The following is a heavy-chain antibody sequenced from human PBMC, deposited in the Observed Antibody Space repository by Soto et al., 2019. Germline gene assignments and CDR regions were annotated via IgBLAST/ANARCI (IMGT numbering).Heavy chain of an antibody. CDR1: GFTFSSYS. J-gene: IGHJ3*02. V-gene: IGHV3-21*01. CDR3: ARDEVYCSGGSCYALGAFDI. D-gene: IGHD2-15*01. CDR2: ISSSSSYI. Sequence: EVQLVESGGGLVNPGGSLRLSCAASGFTFSSYSMNWVRQAPGKGLEWVSSISSSSSYIYYADSVKGRFTISRDNAKNSLYLQMNSLRAEDTAVYYCARDEVYCSGGSCYALGAFDIWGQGTMVTVSS.